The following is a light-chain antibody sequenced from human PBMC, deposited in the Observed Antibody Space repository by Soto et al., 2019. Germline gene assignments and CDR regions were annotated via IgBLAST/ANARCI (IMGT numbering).Light chain of an antibody. CDR3: HQYDNWPPGYT. V-gene: IGKV3-15*01. J-gene: IGKJ2*01. CDR2: GAS. CDR1: QSVSDN. Sequence: EIVLTQSPATLSVSPGERATLSCRASQSVSDNLAWYQQKRGQAPRLLIHGASTRATGIPARFSGSGSGTEFTLNISSLQYEDFAVYYCHQYDNWPPGYTFGQGTKLEI.